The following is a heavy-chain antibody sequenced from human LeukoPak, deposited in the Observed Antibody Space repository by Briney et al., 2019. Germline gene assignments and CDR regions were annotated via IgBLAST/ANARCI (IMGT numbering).Heavy chain of an antibody. CDR2: IRSKAYGGTT. D-gene: IGHD3-10*01. CDR3: TGSFGQLTFFDY. CDR1: GLTFSSYG. J-gene: IGHJ4*02. Sequence: GGSLRLSCVVSGLTFSSYGMNWVRQAPGKGLEWVGFIRSKAYGGTTEYAASVKGRFTISRDDSKSIAYLQMNSLKTEDTAVYYCTGSFGQLTFFDYWGQGTLVTVSS. V-gene: IGHV3-49*04.